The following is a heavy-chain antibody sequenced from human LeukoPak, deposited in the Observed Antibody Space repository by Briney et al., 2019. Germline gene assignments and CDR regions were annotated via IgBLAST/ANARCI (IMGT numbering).Heavy chain of an antibody. D-gene: IGHD4-17*01. J-gene: IGHJ5*02. V-gene: IGHV4-39*01. CDR3: ARGDDYGDNWFDP. CDR2: ISHSGTI. CDR1: GGSISSSNSY. Sequence: PSETLSLTCIVSGGSISSSNSYWDWIRQPPGRGLEWIGDISHSGTINYNPSLRTRVTISADTSKNQFSLKLNSVTAADTAVYYCARGDDYGDNWFDPWGQGTLVTVSS.